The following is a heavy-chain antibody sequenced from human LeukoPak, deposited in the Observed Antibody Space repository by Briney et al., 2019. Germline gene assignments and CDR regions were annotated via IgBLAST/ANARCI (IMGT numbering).Heavy chain of an antibody. V-gene: IGHV3-53*01. Sequence: GGSLRLSCAASGFTVSSNSMSWVRQAPGKGLEWVSVIYSGGSTYYADSVKGRFTISRDNSKNTLYLRMNSLRAEDTAVYYCARDRPIVGAGYYFDYWGQGTLVTVSS. CDR3: ARDRPIVGAGYYFDY. CDR2: IYSGGST. CDR1: GFTVSSNS. D-gene: IGHD6-13*01. J-gene: IGHJ4*02.